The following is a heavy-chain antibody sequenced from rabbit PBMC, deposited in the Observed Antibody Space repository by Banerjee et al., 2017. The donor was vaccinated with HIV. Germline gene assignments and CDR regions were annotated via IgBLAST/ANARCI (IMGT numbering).Heavy chain of an antibody. J-gene: IGHJ6*01. D-gene: IGHD7-1*01. CDR1: GFSFSSGYD. CDR3: ARAGYAGYTYSGMDL. Sequence: QQQLVESGGGLVQPEGSLPLTCTASGFSFSSGYDMCWGRQAPGTGPEWIACMGVGRGNTYYASWAKGRFTITRSTSLNTVTLQLNSLTAADTATCFCARAGYAGYTYSGMDLWGPGTLVTVS. CDR2: MGVGRGNT. V-gene: IGHV1S47*01.